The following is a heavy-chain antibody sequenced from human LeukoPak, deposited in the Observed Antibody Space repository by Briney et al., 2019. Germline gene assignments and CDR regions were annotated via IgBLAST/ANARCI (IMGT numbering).Heavy chain of an antibody. J-gene: IGHJ4*02. CDR1: GLTFSSYW. D-gene: IGHD2-21*02. V-gene: IGHV3-7*01. CDR3: ARDRCHGDCYYFDS. CDR2: MKQDGSEK. Sequence: GGSLRLSCAASGLTFSSYWMTWVRQAPGKGLKWVANMKQDGSEKYYVDSVKGRFTISRDNSKNSLYLQMNSLRAEDTAVYYCARDRCHGDCYYFDSWGQGTLVTVSS.